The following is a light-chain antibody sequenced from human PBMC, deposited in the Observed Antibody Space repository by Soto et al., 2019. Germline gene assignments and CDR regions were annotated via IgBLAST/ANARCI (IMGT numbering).Light chain of an antibody. Sequence: DIQMTQSPSSLSASVGDRVTITCRASQSISSDLNWYQQKPGKAPKLLIYAASSLQSGVPSRFSDSGSGTDFTLPISSLQPEDFATYYGQQSYSTPRTFGQGTKVEIK. CDR3: QQSYSTPRT. CDR1: QSISSD. J-gene: IGKJ1*01. CDR2: AAS. V-gene: IGKV1-39*01.